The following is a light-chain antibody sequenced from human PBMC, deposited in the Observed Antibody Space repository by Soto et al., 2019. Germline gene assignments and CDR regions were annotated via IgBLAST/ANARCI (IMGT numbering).Light chain of an antibody. Sequence: EVVLTHSPATLSLSPGDRATLSCRTSQRVSSNYLAWYQQRHGQXPRLLIYGASSRATGIPDRFSGSGSGTDLTITINRLEPEDFEVYYCQQYGSSLYTFGQGTKVDIK. CDR2: GAS. CDR3: QQYGSSLYT. V-gene: IGKV3-20*01. J-gene: IGKJ2*01. CDR1: QRVSSNY.